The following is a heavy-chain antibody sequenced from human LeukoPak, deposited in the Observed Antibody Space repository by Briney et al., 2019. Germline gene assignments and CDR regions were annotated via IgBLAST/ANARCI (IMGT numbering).Heavy chain of an antibody. CDR2: IIPILGIA. CDR3: ARDRSGTAMVRGAFDI. V-gene: IGHV1-69*04. J-gene: IGHJ3*02. Sequence: ASVKVSCKASGGTFSSYAISWVRQAPGQGLEWMGRIIPILGIANYAQKFQGRVTITADKSTSTAYMELSSLRSEDTAVYYCARDRSGTAMVRGAFDIWGQGTMVTVSS. D-gene: IGHD5-18*01. CDR1: GGTFSSYA.